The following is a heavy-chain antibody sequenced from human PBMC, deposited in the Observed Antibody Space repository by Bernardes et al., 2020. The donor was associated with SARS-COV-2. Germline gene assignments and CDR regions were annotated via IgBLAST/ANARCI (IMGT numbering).Heavy chain of an antibody. CDR3: AKDYCSSTSCSLFDAFDI. J-gene: IGHJ3*02. CDR2: ISGSGGST. Sequence: GGSLRLSCAASGFTFSSYAMSWVRQAPGKGLEWVSAISGSGGSTYYADSVKGRFTISRDNSKNTLYLQMNSLRAEDTAVYYCAKDYCSSTSCSLFDAFDIWGQGTMVTVSP. CDR1: GFTFSSYA. D-gene: IGHD2-2*01. V-gene: IGHV3-23*01.